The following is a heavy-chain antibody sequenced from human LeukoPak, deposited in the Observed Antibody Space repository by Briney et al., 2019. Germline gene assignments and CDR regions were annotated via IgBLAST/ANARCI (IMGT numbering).Heavy chain of an antibody. D-gene: IGHD3-22*01. CDR2: IYPGDSDT. CDR1: GYSFSSYW. CDR3: ARPRRPYDSSGYSLDY. J-gene: IGHJ4*02. V-gene: IGHV5-51*01. Sequence: GESLKISCKGSGYSFSSYWIGWVRQVPGKGLEWMGIIYPGDSDTRYSPSFQGQVTISADKSISTAYLQWSSLKAADTAMYYCARPRRPYDSSGYSLDYWGQGTLVTVSS.